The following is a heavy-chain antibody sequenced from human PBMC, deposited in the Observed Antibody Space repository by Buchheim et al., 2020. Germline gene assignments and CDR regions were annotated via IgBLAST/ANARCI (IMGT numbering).Heavy chain of an antibody. D-gene: IGHD2-15*01. V-gene: IGHV4-30-2*01. CDR1: GGSISSGGYS. J-gene: IGHJ4*02. CDR2: IYHSGSP. CDR3: ARGHTYCSGGSCSQYYFDY. Sequence: QLQLQESGSGLVKPSQTLSLTCAVSGGSISSGGYSWSWIRQPPGKGLEWIGYIYHSGSPYYNPSLKSRVTISVDRSKTQFSLKLSSVTAADTAVYYCARGHTYCSGGSCSQYYFDYWGQGTL.